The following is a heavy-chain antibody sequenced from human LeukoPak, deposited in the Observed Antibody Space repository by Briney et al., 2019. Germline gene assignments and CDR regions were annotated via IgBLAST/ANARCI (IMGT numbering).Heavy chain of an antibody. V-gene: IGHV4-61*02. J-gene: IGHJ4*02. CDR3: ASLGRGYSYGPRFDY. CDR2: IYTSGST. D-gene: IGHD5-18*01. CDR1: GGSISSGSYY. Sequence: SETLSLTCTVSGGSISSGSYYWSWIRQPAGKGLEWIGRIYTSGSTNYNPSLKSRVTISVDTSKNQFSLKLSSVTAADTAVYYCASLGRGYSYGPRFDYWGQGTLVTVSS.